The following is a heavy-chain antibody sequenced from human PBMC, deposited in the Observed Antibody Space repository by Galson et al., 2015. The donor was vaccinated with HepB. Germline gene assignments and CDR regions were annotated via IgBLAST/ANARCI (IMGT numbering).Heavy chain of an antibody. Sequence: SLRLSCAASGFTFSSYWMSWVRQAPGKGLEWVANIKQDGSEKYYVDSVKGRFTISRDNAKNSLYLQMNSLRAEDTAVYYCAREIWDSGGNWFDPWGQGTLVTVSS. CDR3: AREIWDSGGNWFDP. CDR1: GFTFSSYW. V-gene: IGHV3-7*03. CDR2: IKQDGSEK. D-gene: IGHD2-15*01. J-gene: IGHJ5*02.